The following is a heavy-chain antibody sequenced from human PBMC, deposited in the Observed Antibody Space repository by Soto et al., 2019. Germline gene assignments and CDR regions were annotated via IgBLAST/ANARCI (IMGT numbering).Heavy chain of an antibody. J-gene: IGHJ4*02. CDR3: AKQRADYGSGADTFYFDS. D-gene: IGHD3-10*01. Sequence: EVQLLESGGGLVQPGGSLRLSCTVSGVTFSNNAMNWVRQAPGKGLEWVSSLSGSGGTTYYADSVKGRFIISRDNSKNTLYLLMNGLRAEDTALYYCAKQRADYGSGADTFYFDSWGQGALVTVSS. V-gene: IGHV3-23*01. CDR2: LSGSGGTT. CDR1: GVTFSNNA.